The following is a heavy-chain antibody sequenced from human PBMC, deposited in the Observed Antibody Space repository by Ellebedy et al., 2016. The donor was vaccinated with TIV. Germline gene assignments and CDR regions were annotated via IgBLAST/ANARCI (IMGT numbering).Heavy chain of an antibody. J-gene: IGHJ4*02. V-gene: IGHV3-48*03. CDR3: ARNVLLWFGELSEILDY. CDR2: ISSSGSTI. CDR1: GFTFSSYE. D-gene: IGHD3-10*01. Sequence: PGGSLRLSCAASGFTFSSYEMNWVRQAPGKGLEWVSYISSSGSTIYYADSVKGRFTISRDNAKNSLYLQMNSLRDEDTAVYYCARNVLLWFGELSEILDYWGQGTLVTVSS.